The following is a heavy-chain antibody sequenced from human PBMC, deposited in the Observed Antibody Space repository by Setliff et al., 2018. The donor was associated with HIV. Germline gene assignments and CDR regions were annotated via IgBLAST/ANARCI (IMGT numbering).Heavy chain of an antibody. J-gene: IGHJ3*02. D-gene: IGHD3-10*02. CDR2: INPSVGST. Sequence: SVKVSCKASGYPFTAYGISWVRQAPGQGLEWMAVINPSVGSTNFAQMFQGRVTMTRDTSTSTVYMELSSLRSEDTAMYYCARHRVAMSMLVVQDPGPFDNWGQGTMVTVSS. V-gene: IGHV1-46*01. CDR1: GYPFTAYG. CDR3: ARHRVAMSMLVVQDPGPFDN.